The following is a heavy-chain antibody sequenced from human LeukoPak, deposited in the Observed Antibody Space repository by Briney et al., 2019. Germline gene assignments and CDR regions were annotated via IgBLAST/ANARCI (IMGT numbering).Heavy chain of an antibody. Sequence: ASVKVSCKAFGYTFTSNYKHWVRQAPGQGPEWMGVISPSGGSTTYAQKFQGRVTLTRDMSTSTDYLELSSLRSEDTAVYYCAKVTSSSSWYINYYYYYMDVWGKGTTVTVSS. D-gene: IGHD6-13*01. J-gene: IGHJ6*03. CDR1: GYTFTSNY. V-gene: IGHV1-46*01. CDR2: ISPSGGST. CDR3: AKVTSSSSWYINYYYYYMDV.